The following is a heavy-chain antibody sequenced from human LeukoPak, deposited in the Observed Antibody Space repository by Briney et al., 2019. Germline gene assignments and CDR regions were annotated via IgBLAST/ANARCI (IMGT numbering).Heavy chain of an antibody. V-gene: IGHV3-48*03. CDR3: AKDGPYYYYYYMDV. CDR2: ISSSGSTI. Sequence: GGSLRLSCAASGFTFSSYEMNWVRQAPGKGLEWVSYISSSGSTIYYADSVKGRFTISRDNAKNSLYLQMNSLRAEDTAVYYCAKDGPYYYYYYMDVWGKGTTVTISS. J-gene: IGHJ6*03. CDR1: GFTFSSYE.